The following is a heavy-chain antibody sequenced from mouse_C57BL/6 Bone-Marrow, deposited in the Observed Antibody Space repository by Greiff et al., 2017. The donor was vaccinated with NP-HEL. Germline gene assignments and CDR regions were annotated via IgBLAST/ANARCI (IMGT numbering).Heavy chain of an antibody. D-gene: IGHD2-3*01. CDR2: IHPNSGST. Sequence: QVHVKQPGAELVKPGASVKLSCKASGYTFTSYWMHWVKQRPGQGLEWIGMIHPNSGSTNYNEKFKSKATLTVDKSSSTAYMQLSSLTSEDSAVYYCASSDGYYWYFDVWGTGTTVTVSS. J-gene: IGHJ1*03. CDR1: GYTFTSYW. CDR3: ASSDGYYWYFDV. V-gene: IGHV1-64*01.